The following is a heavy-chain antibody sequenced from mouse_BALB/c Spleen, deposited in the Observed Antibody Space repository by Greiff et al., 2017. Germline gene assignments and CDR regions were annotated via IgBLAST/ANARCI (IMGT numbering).Heavy chain of an antibody. Sequence: LQESGAELVRPGVSVKISCKGSGYTFTDYAMHWVKQSHAKSLEWIGVISTYYGDASYNQKFKGKATLTVDKSSSTAYMQLSSPTSEDSAVYYCTRRGSSSYFDYWGQGTTLTVSS. V-gene: IGHV1S137*01. D-gene: IGHD1-1*01. J-gene: IGHJ2*01. CDR3: TRRGSSSYFDY. CDR2: ISTYYGDA. CDR1: GYTFTDYA.